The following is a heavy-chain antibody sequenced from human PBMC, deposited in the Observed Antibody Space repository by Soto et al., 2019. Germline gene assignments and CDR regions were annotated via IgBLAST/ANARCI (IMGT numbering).Heavy chain of an antibody. CDR2: INPYSGAT. CDR1: GYTFTAYH. CDR3: ATTSGHYSSTSCYTSYYYYGMDV. D-gene: IGHD2-2*02. J-gene: IGHJ6*02. V-gene: IGHV1-2*02. Sequence: ASVKVSCKASGYTFTAYHVHWVRQAPGQGLEWMGWINPYSGATNFAQKFQGSVSLTTDPSINTAYMELSSLKSDDTAMYYCATTSGHYSSTSCYTSYYYYGMDVWGQGTRVTVSS.